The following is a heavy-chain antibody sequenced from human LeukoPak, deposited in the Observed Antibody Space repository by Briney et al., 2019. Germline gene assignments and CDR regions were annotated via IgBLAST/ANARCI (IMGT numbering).Heavy chain of an antibody. CDR2: MNPNSGKT. Sequence: ASVKVSCKASGYTFTGYYMHWVRQAPGQGLEWMGWMNPNSGKTGYAQKFQGRVTMTRNTSISTAYMELSSLRSEDTAVYYCARGGAAAVIQHWGQGTLVTVSS. V-gene: IGHV1-8*02. CDR1: GYTFTGYY. CDR3: ARGGAAAVIQH. J-gene: IGHJ1*01. D-gene: IGHD6-13*01.